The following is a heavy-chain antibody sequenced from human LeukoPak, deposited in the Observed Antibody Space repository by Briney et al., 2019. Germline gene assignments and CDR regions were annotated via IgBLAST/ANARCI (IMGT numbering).Heavy chain of an antibody. CDR1: GASISSYY. J-gene: IGHJ4*02. Sequence: PSETLSLTCTVSGASISSYYLMWIRQPPGKGLEYIGYMFYSGYTYYNPSLKSRVTISVDTSKNQFSLKLSSVTAADTAVYYCARVEWEDTVTTNYFDYWGQGTLVTVSS. CDR3: ARVEWEDTVTTNYFDY. CDR2: MFYSGYT. V-gene: IGHV4-59*08. D-gene: IGHD4-11*01.